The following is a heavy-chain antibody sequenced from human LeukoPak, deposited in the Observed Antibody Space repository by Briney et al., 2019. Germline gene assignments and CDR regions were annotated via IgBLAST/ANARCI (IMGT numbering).Heavy chain of an antibody. Sequence: SETLSLTCSVSGDSIMSSGSYWGWIRQPPGKALEWIGSVSSSGGTHYSPSLKNRLSISMDTSQNQFSLRLSSVTAADTAVYYCAKYIGGSMFEHWGQGALVTVSS. V-gene: IGHV4-39*07. CDR3: AKYIGGSMFEH. CDR2: VSSSGGT. D-gene: IGHD3-10*01. J-gene: IGHJ4*02. CDR1: GDSIMSSGSY.